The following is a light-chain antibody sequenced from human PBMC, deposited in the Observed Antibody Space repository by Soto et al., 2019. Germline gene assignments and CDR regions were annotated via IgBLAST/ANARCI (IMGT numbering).Light chain of an antibody. J-gene: IGLJ1*01. Sequence: QSALTQPASVSGSPGQSITISCTGTSSDIGAYNYVSWYQQHPGKAPKLMLYEVSNRPSGVSIRFSGSKSGNTASPTISGLQAEDEADYYCNSYTSSSTLYVFGTGTKLTVL. CDR2: EVS. CDR1: SSDIGAYNY. V-gene: IGLV2-14*01. CDR3: NSYTSSSTLYV.